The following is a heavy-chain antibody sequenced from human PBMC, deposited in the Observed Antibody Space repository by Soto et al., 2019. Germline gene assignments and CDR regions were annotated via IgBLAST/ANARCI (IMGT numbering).Heavy chain of an antibody. Sequence: GSPKMSCPGYGYSFTTSWIGWVRQTPGNCLEWIGIIFPDASDTRYSPSFQGHGTLSVDKSISTAYLQWSGLKASDTAMYYCARNPSFLYDNSNYQYRYDYWGQGTTVTVSS. CDR2: IFPDASDT. D-gene: IGHD3-22*01. CDR1: GYSFTTSW. V-gene: IGHV5-51*01. CDR3: ARNPSFLYDNSNYQYRYDY. J-gene: IGHJ4*02.